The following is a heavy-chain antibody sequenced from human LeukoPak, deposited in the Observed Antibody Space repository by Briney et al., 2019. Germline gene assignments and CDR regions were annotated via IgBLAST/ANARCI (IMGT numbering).Heavy chain of an antibody. V-gene: IGHV4-59*12. CDR3: ARLVTTYYYYYYMDV. D-gene: IGHD4-17*01. J-gene: IGHJ6*03. CDR2: IYYSGST. CDR1: GGSISSYY. Sequence: SETLSLTCTVSGGSISSYYWSWIRQPPGKGLEWIGYIYYSGSTNYNPSLKSRVTISVDTSKNQFSLKLSSVTAADTAVYYCARLVTTYYYYYYMDVWGKGTTVTVSS.